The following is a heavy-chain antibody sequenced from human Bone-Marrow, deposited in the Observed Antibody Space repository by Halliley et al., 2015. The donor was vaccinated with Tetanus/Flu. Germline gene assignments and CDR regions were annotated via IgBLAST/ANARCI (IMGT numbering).Heavy chain of an antibody. V-gene: IGHV3-48*03. CDR1: GFTFSRYE. CDR2: ITNSGSPI. Sequence: SLRLSCAASGFTFSRYEFNWVRQAPGKGLEWISYITNSGSPIYYADSVRGRFTISRDNAKNSLYLQMNSLRAEDTAVYYCARAMLRGYDVFDIWGQGTTVSVSS. J-gene: IGHJ3*02. D-gene: IGHD3-10*01. CDR3: ARAMLRGYDVFDI.